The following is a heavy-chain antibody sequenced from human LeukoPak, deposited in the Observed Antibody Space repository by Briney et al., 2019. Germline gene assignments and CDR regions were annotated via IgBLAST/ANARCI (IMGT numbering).Heavy chain of an antibody. CDR2: ISSSGSTI. D-gene: IGHD3-10*01. J-gene: IGHJ4*02. Sequence: SGGYLRLYCAASGFTFSSYEMNWVRQAPGQGLEWVSYISSSGSTISYADSVKGRFTISRDNAKNSLYLQMNSLRAEDTAVYYCARVMYYYGSGSYPTYDYWGQGTLVTVSS. CDR1: GFTFSSYE. V-gene: IGHV3-48*03. CDR3: ARVMYYYGSGSYPTYDY.